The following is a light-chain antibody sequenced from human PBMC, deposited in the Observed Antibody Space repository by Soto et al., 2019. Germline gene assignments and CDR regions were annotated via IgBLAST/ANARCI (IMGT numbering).Light chain of an antibody. CDR1: QSINNW. J-gene: IGKJ4*01. CDR3: QQYDNYPLT. Sequence: IQTRHSPSSLSASVAVRVSITCRASQSINNWLAWYQQKPGKAPKFLIYDASNLESGVPSRFSGSASGTEFTLTISSLQPDDFATYYCQQYDNYPLTFGGGTKVDI. V-gene: IGKV1-5*01. CDR2: DAS.